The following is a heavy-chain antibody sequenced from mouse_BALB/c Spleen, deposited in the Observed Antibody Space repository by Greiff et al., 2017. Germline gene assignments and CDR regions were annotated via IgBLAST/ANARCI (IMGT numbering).Heavy chain of an antibody. V-gene: IGHV1S22*01. CDR2: IYPGSGST. CDR3: TRGAYYGNGPFAY. Sequence: LQQPGSELVRPGASVKLSCKASGYTFTSYWMHWVKQRPGQGLEWIGNIYPGSGSTNYDEKFKSKATLTVDTSSSTAYMQLSSLTSEDSAVYYCTRGAYYGNGPFAYWGQGTLVTVSA. CDR1: GYTFTSYW. D-gene: IGHD2-10*01. J-gene: IGHJ3*01.